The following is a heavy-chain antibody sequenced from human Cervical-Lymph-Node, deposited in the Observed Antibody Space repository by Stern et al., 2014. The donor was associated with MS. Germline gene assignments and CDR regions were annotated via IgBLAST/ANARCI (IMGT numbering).Heavy chain of an antibody. CDR1: GFTFRTYA. Sequence: EMQLVESGGGVVQPGGSLRLSCDASGFTFRTYAMSWVRQAPGKGPEWVSSISGSGAGTYYAGSVKGRFTISRDNSKNTLYLQMNSLRAEDTAVYYCARGETETSGWYHDYNGMDVWGQGTTVSVS. J-gene: IGHJ6*02. CDR2: ISGSGAGT. V-gene: IGHV3-23*04. CDR3: ARGETETSGWYHDYNGMDV. D-gene: IGHD6-19*01.